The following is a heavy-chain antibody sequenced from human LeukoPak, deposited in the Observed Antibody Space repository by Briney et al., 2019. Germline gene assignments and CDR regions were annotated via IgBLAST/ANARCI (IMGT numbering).Heavy chain of an antibody. CDR1: GYTFTSYY. J-gene: IGHJ3*02. Sequence: ASVKVSCKASGYTFTSYYMHWVRQAPGQGLEWMGIINPSGGSTSYAQKFQGRVTMTRDTSTSTVYMELSSLRSEDTAVYYCARYCSSTSCGNAFDIWGQGTMVTVSS. CDR3: ARYCSSTSCGNAFDI. D-gene: IGHD2-2*01. V-gene: IGHV1-46*01. CDR2: INPSGGST.